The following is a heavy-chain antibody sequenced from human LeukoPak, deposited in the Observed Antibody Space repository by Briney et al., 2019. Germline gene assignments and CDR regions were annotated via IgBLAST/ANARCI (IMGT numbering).Heavy chain of an antibody. CDR2: ISAYNGNT. J-gene: IGHJ6*02. D-gene: IGHD3-10*01. CDR1: GYTFTSYG. V-gene: IGHV1-18*01. CDR3: ARDRLLWFGELLYGMDV. Sequence: ASVKVSCKASGYTFTSYGISWVRQAPGQGLVWMGWISAYNGNTNYAQKLQGRVTMTTDTSTSTAYMELRSLRSDDTAVYYCARDRLLWFGELLYGMDVWGQGTTVTVSS.